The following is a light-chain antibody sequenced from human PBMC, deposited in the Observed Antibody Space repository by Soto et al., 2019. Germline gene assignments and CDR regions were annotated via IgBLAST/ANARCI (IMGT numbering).Light chain of an antibody. Sequence: EIVMTQSPFTLSVSPGERFTLSCRASQSVSSNLAWYQQKPGQTPRLLFYGASTRATGNPARFSGSGSGTEFTLTISSLQSEDIDVYYCQQYDNWPTFGKGTRLEIK. CDR1: QSVSSN. CDR3: QQYDNWPT. J-gene: IGKJ5*01. CDR2: GAS. V-gene: IGKV3-15*01.